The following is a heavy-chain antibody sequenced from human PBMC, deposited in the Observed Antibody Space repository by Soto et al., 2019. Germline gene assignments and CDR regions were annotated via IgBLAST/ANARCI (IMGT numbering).Heavy chain of an antibody. V-gene: IGHV4-59*08. J-gene: IGHJ6*03. CDR3: AGYYGSGSYSPYYYYLKF. D-gene: IGHD3-10*01. CDR1: GGSISSYY. CDR2: IYNSGST. Sequence: PSETLSLTCTVSGGSISSYYWSWIRQPPGKGLEWIGYIYNSGSTNYNPSLKSRVTISVDTSKNQFSLKLSSVTAADTAVYYCAGYYGSGSYSPYYYYLKFGGKGTTVTVSS.